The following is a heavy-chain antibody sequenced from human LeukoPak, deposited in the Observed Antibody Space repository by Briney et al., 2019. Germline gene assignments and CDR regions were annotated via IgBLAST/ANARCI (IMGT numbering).Heavy chain of an antibody. CDR2: ITHDGSDT. D-gene: IGHD2-21*01. Sequence: PGGSLRLSCAASGFTFTNYCMHWVRQTPEKGLLWVSRITHDGSDTSYADSVKGRFTISRDNARDTLYLQMNGLRAEDTAVYYCARVPVAFGAFDIWGQGTVVTVSS. CDR3: ARVPVAFGAFDI. J-gene: IGHJ3*02. V-gene: IGHV3-74*01. CDR1: GFTFTNYC.